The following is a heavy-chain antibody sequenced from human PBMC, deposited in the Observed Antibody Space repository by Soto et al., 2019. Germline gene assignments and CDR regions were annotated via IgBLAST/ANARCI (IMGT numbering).Heavy chain of an antibody. V-gene: IGHV3-23*01. CDR3: ANPSVDIVAPPKDY. D-gene: IGHD5-12*01. CDR1: GFTFSSYA. Sequence: PGGSLRLSCAASGFTFSSYAMSWVRQAPGKGLEWVSAISGSGGSTYYADSVKGRFTISRDNSKNTLYLQMNSLRAEDTAVYYCANPSVDIVAPPKDYWGQGTLVTVSS. J-gene: IGHJ4*02. CDR2: ISGSGGST.